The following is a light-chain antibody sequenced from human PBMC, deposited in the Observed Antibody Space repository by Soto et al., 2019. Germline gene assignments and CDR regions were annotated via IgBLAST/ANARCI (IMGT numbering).Light chain of an antibody. CDR3: QQYNSYSYT. CDR1: QSISSW. J-gene: IGKJ2*01. Sequence: DIQMTQSPSTLSASVGDRVTITCRASQSISSWLAWYQQKPGKAPKLLIYKASSLESGVPSRFSGSGSGKEFTLTISCLQPDDFATYYCQQYNSYSYTFGQGTKLEIK. V-gene: IGKV1-5*03. CDR2: KAS.